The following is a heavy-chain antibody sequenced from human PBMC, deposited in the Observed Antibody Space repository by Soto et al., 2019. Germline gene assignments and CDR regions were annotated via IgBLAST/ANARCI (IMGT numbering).Heavy chain of an antibody. Sequence: QLQLQESGPGLVKPSETLSLTCTVSGGSISSSSYYWGWIRQPPGKGLEWIGSIYYSGSTYYNPSLKSRVTISVDTSKNQFSLKLSSVTAADTAVYYCARHGYCTNGVCYYMDVWGKGTTVTVSS. D-gene: IGHD2-8*01. CDR2: IYYSGST. J-gene: IGHJ6*03. CDR3: ARHGYCTNGVCYYMDV. V-gene: IGHV4-39*01. CDR1: GGSISSSSYY.